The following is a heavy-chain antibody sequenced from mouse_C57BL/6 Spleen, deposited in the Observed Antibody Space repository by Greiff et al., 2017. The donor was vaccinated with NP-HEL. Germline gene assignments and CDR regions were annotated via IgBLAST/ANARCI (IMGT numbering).Heavy chain of an antibody. Sequence: QVQLQQSGPELVKPGASVKISCKASGYAFSSSWMNWVKQRPGKGLEWIGRIYPGDGDTNYNGKFKGKATLTADKSSSTAYMQLSSLTSEDSAVYFCARESYGSSYDAMDYWGQGTSVTVSS. J-gene: IGHJ4*01. CDR2: IYPGDGDT. CDR3: ARESYGSSYDAMDY. V-gene: IGHV1-82*01. CDR1: GYAFSSSW. D-gene: IGHD1-1*01.